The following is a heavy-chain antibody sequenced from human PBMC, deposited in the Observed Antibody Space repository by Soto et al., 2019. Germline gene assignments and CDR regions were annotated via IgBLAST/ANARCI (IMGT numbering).Heavy chain of an antibody. D-gene: IGHD3-10*02. V-gene: IGHV1-18*01. Sequence: ASVKVSCKASGYTFTSYDINWVRHAPGQGLEWMGWISAYNGNTNYAQKLQGRVTMTTDTSTSTAYMELRSLRSDDTAVYYCARVFQGWFDPWGQGTLVTVSS. CDR1: GYTFTSYD. CDR2: ISAYNGNT. CDR3: ARVFQGWFDP. J-gene: IGHJ5*02.